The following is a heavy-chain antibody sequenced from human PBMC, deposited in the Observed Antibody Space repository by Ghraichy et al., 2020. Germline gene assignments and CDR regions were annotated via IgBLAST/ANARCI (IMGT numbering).Heavy chain of an antibody. CDR1: GFTFSGYS. CDR2: ISSSSRNI. V-gene: IGHV3-48*02. D-gene: IGHD4-23*01. J-gene: IGHJ6*02. CDR3: ARGSAVVRFYYYAGMDV. Sequence: GESLNISCVGSGFTFSGYSMTWVRQSPGKGLEWVSHISSSSRNIFYADSVKGRFTISRDNAKNSLSLQMNSLRDEDTAVYYCARGSAVVRFYYYAGMDVWGQGTTVTVSS.